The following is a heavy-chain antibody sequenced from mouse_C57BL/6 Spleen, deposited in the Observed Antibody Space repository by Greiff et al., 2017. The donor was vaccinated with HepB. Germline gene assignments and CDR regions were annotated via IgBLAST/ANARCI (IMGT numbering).Heavy chain of an antibody. CDR3: ARKSSRNGYFDV. J-gene: IGHJ1*03. CDR1: GYAFSSSW. D-gene: IGHD1-1*01. Sequence: QVQLQQSGPELVKPGASVKISCKASGYAFSSSWMNWVKQRPGKGLEWIGRMYPGDGDTNYNGKFKGKATLTADKSSSTAYMQLSSLTSEDSAVYFCARKSSRNGYFDVWGTGTTVTVSS. CDR2: MYPGDGDT. V-gene: IGHV1-82*01.